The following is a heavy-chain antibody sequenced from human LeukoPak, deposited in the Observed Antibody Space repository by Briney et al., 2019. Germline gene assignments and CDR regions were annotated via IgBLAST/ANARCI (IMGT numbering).Heavy chain of an antibody. CDR2: IYTGGST. V-gene: IGHV3-53*01. Sequence: PGGSLRLSCAASGFTVSTKYMTWVRQAPGKGLEWVSVIYTGGSTYYADSVKGRFTISRDNSKNTLYLQMNSLRAEDTAVYYCARVDTNYGRTIFDYWGQGTLVTVSS. J-gene: IGHJ4*02. D-gene: IGHD4-11*01. CDR3: ARVDTNYGRTIFDY. CDR1: GFTVSTKY.